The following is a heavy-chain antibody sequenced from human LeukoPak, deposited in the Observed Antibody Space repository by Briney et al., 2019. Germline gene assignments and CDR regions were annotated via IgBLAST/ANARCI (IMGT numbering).Heavy chain of an antibody. D-gene: IGHD5-18*01. V-gene: IGHV4-30-4*07. CDR3: ARGRWDTAMGLELSFDP. Sequence: SETLSLTCIVSGGSISSGGYSWSWIRQPPGKGLEWIGYIYYSGSTYYNPSLKSRVTISVDTSKNQFSLKLSSVTAADTAVYYCARGRWDTAMGLELSFDPWGQGTLVTVSS. CDR2: IYYSGST. CDR1: GGSISSGGYS. J-gene: IGHJ5*02.